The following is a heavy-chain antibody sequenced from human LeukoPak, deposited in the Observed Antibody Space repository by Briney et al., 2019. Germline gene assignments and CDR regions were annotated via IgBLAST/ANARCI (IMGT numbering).Heavy chain of an antibody. D-gene: IGHD6-13*01. CDR3: ARDLAAPRNYFYYYAMDV. CDR1: GFTFSSYT. Sequence: PGGSLRLSCAASGFTFSSYTMNWVRQAPGKGLEWVSYISSSSSATIYYADSVRGRFTVSRDNAKHSLYLQLNSLRAEDTALYYCARDLAAPRNYFYYYAMDVWGQGTTVAVSS. V-gene: IGHV3-48*01. J-gene: IGHJ6*02. CDR2: ISSSSSATI.